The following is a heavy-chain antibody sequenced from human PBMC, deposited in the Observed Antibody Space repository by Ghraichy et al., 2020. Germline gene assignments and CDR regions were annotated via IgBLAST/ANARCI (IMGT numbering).Heavy chain of an antibody. CDR1: GGSISSSSYY. CDR2: IYYSGST. CDR3: ARRYSSGGSGRAEYFQH. Sequence: SETLSLTCTVSGGSISSSSYYWGWIRQPPGKGLEWIGSIYYSGSTYYNPSLKSRLTISVDTSKNQFSLKLNSVTAADTAVYYCARRYSSGGSGRAEYFQHWGQGTLVTVSS. V-gene: IGHV4-39*01. J-gene: IGHJ1*01. D-gene: IGHD6-19*01.